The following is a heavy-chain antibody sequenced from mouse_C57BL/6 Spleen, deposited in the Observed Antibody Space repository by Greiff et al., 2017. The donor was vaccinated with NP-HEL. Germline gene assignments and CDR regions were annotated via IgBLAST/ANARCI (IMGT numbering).Heavy chain of an antibody. J-gene: IGHJ3*01. D-gene: IGHD2-4*01. V-gene: IGHV1-55*01. CDR2: IYPGSGST. CDR1: GYTFTSYW. Sequence: VQLQQPGAELVKPGASVKMSCKASGYTFTSYWITWVKQRPGQGLEWIGDIYPGSGSTNYNEKFKSKATLTVDTSSSTAYMQLSSLTSEDSAVYYCASYDYDGTPFAYWGQGTLVTVSA. CDR3: ASYDYDGTPFAY.